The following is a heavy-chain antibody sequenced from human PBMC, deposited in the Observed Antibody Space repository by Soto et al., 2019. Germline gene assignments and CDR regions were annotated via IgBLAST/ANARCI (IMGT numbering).Heavy chain of an antibody. CDR3: AKDDYGMDV. V-gene: IGHV3-30*18. Sequence: QVQLVESGGGVVQPGRSLRLSCAASGFIFSTYDMHWVSQDPGKGLEWVAVISYDGRNEHYADSVKGRFTISRDNSKNTLYLQMNSLRADDTAVYYCAKDDYGMDVWGQGTTVTVSS. CDR1: GFIFSTYD. CDR2: ISYDGRNE. J-gene: IGHJ6*02.